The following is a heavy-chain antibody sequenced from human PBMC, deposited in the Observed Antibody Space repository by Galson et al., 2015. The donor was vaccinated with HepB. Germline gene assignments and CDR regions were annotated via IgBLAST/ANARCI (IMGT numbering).Heavy chain of an antibody. CDR2: ISGSGGST. D-gene: IGHD3-22*01. CDR1: GFTFSSYA. V-gene: IGHV3-23*01. CDR3: AKGYDSSGYYLPGWNYYYGMDV. Sequence: SLRLSCAASGFTFSSYAMSWVRQAPGKGLEWVSAISGSGGSTYYADSVKGRFTISRDNSKNTLYLQMNSLRAEDTAVYYCAKGYDSSGYYLPGWNYYYGMDVWGQGTTVTVSS. J-gene: IGHJ6*02.